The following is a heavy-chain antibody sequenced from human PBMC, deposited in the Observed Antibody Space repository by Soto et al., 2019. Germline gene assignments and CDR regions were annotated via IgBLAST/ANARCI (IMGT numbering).Heavy chain of an antibody. CDR3: ARTARRRVVTMVYFDY. V-gene: IGHV4-31*03. CDR2: IYYSGST. CDR1: GGSISSGGYY. J-gene: IGHJ4*02. D-gene: IGHD3-10*01. Sequence: QVQLQESGPGLVKPSQTLSLTCTVSGGSISSGGYYWSWIRQHPGKGLEWIGYIYYSGSTYYNPSLKSRVTISVDTSKNQFSLKLSSVTAADTAVYYCARTARRRVVTMVYFDYWGQGTLVTVSS.